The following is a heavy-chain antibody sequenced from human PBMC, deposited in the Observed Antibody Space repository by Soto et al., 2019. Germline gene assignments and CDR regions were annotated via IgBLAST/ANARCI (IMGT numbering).Heavy chain of an antibody. CDR1: GGSVSNSNCY. J-gene: IGHJ4*02. V-gene: IGHV4-39*01. CDR2: VYYRVRS. D-gene: IGHD4-4*01. CDR3: VRQRTTVITQAYFEY. Sequence: SETLSLTCTVSGGSVSNSNCYCGWILHSPGKGLEWIGSVYYRVRSYSKSSVKSRITISVGTSKNQFSLNLNSVTASDTAVYYCVRQRTTVITQAYFEYWGPGAMVTVSS.